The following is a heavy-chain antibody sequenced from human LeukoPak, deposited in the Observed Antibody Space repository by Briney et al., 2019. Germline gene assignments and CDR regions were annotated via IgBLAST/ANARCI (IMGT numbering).Heavy chain of an antibody. Sequence: ASVKVSCKASGYTFTTYGISWVRQAPGQGLEWMGWISANSGNTNYAQKLQGRVTMTTDTSTSTAYMELRSLRSDDTAVYYCARDDGSGWSFDYWGQGTLVTVSS. D-gene: IGHD6-19*01. CDR3: ARDDGSGWSFDY. J-gene: IGHJ4*02. CDR1: GYTFTTYG. V-gene: IGHV1-18*01. CDR2: ISANSGNT.